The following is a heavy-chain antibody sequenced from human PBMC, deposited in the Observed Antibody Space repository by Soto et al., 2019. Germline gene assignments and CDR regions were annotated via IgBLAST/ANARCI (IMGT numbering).Heavy chain of an antibody. Sequence: GGSLRLSCAASGFTFSSYWMHWVRQAPGKGLVWVSRINSDGSSTSYADSVKGRFTISRDNAKNTLYLQMNSLRAEDTDVYYCETVVRMELPYHYFGMDVWGECTTVTVSS. CDR1: GFTFSSYW. CDR3: ETVVRMELPYHYFGMDV. J-gene: IGHJ6*02. CDR2: INSDGSST. V-gene: IGHV3-74*01. D-gene: IGHD1-7*01.